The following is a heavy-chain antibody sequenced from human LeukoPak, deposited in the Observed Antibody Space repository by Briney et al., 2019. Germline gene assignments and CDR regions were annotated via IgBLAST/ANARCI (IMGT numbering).Heavy chain of an antibody. CDR3: ARVRVAVAGREFDP. V-gene: IGHV4-59*01. CDR2: IYYSGST. Sequence: SETLSLTCTVSGGSISSYYWSWIRQPPGKGLEWIGYIYYSGSTNYNPSLKSRVTISVDTSKNQFSLKLSSVTAADTAVYYCARVRVAVAGREFDPWGQGTLVTVSS. D-gene: IGHD6-19*01. J-gene: IGHJ5*02. CDR1: GGSISSYY.